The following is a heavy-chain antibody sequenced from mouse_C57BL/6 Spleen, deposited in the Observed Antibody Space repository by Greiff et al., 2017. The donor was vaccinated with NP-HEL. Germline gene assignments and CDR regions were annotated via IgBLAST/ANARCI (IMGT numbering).Heavy chain of an antibody. CDR1: GYTFTSYW. CDR3: ARRAGNYAMDY. D-gene: IGHD3-1*01. Sequence: QVQLKQSGAELVRPGTSVKLSCKASGYTFTSYWMHWVKQRPGQGLEWIGVIDPSDSYTNYNQKFKGKATLTVDTSSSTAYMQLSSLTSEDSAVYYCARRAGNYAMDYWGQGTSVTVSS. V-gene: IGHV1-59*01. J-gene: IGHJ4*01. CDR2: IDPSDSYT.